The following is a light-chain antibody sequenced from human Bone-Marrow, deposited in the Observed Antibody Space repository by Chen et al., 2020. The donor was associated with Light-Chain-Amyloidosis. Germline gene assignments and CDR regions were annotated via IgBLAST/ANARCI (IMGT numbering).Light chain of an antibody. Sequence: SYELTQPPSVSVSPGQTARITCSGDDLPTKYAYWYQQKPGQAPVLVIHRDTERPSGISERFSGGSSGTTASLTSSGVQAEVYADYPCQEADRSGTYEVIFGGGTKLTVL. CDR2: RDT. J-gene: IGLJ2*01. V-gene: IGLV3-25*02. CDR3: QEADRSGTYEVI. CDR1: DLPTKY.